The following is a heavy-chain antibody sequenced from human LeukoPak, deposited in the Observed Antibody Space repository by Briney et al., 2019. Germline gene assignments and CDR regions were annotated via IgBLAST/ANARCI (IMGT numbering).Heavy chain of an antibody. J-gene: IGHJ4*02. V-gene: IGHV5-51*01. CDR3: ARSADDSSGYYFY. CDR1: GYSFANYW. D-gene: IGHD3-22*01. Sequence: SGESLKISCKGSGYSFANYWIGWVRRMPGKGLDWMGIIYPGDSDTRYSPSFQGQVTISADKSISTAYLQWSSLKASDTAMYYCARSADDSSGYYFYWGQGTLVTVSS. CDR2: IYPGDSDT.